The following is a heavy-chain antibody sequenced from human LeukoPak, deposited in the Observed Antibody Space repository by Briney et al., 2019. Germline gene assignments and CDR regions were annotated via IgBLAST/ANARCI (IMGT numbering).Heavy chain of an antibody. CDR1: GFTFSDYY. CDR2: ISSSGSTI. J-gene: IGHJ4*02. Sequence: GGSLRLSCAASGFTFSDYYMSWIRQAPGKGLEWVSYISSSGSTIYYADSVKGRFTISRDNAKNSLYLQMNSLRAEDTAVYYCARDFYPYCGGDCYPFFDYWGQGTLVTVSS. V-gene: IGHV3-11*04. D-gene: IGHD2-21*01. CDR3: ARDFYPYCGGDCYPFFDY.